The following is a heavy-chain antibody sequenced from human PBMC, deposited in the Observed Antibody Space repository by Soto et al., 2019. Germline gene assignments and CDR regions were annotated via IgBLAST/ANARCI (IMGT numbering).Heavy chain of an antibody. J-gene: IGHJ5*02. CDR2: IYHSGST. D-gene: IGHD2-2*01. Sequence: SETLSLACAVSGGSISSGGYSWSWIRQPPGKGLEWIGYIYHSGSTYYNPSLKSRVTISVDRSKNQFSLKLSSVTAADTAVYYCARREFDSSTRRNWFDPWGQGTLVTVSS. CDR3: ARREFDSSTRRNWFDP. V-gene: IGHV4-30-2*01. CDR1: GGSISSGGYS.